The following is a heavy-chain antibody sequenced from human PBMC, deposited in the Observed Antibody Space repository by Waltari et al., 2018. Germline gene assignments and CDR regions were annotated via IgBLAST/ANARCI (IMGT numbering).Heavy chain of an antibody. D-gene: IGHD3-10*01. J-gene: IGHJ6*03. CDR3: ARDRSGRITYYYMDV. CDR1: GRPISSYN. V-gene: IGHV4-4*07. Sequence: QVQLQESGPGLVKTSETLSLTCTGSGRPISSYNWSWIRPPAGKGTEWLGPIVTSGSTNYNPSLKSRVTMSVDTSKNQFSLKLSSVTAADTAVYYCARDRSGRITYYYMDVWGKGTTVTVSS. CDR2: IVTSGST.